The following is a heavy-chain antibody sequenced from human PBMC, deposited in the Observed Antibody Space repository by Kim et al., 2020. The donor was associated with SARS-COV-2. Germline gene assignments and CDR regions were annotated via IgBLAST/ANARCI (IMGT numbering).Heavy chain of an antibody. CDR2: IWYDGSNK. CDR1: GFTFSSYG. V-gene: IGHV3-33*01. CDR3: ARDYYPYNYADWYFDL. D-gene: IGHD5-18*01. Sequence: GGSLRLSCAASGFTFSSYGMHWVRQAPGKGLEWVAVIWYDGSNKYYADSVKGRFTISRDNSKNTLYLQMNSLRAEDTAVYYCARDYYPYNYADWYFDLWGRGHRVTVSS. J-gene: IGHJ2*01.